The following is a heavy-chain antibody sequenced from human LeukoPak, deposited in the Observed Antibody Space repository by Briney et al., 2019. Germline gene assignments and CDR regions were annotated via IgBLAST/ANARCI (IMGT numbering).Heavy chain of an antibody. Sequence: GGSLRLSCAASGFTFSSYSMNWVRQAPGKGLEWVSYISSSSSTIYYADSVKGRFTIPRDNAKNSLYLQMNSLRAEDTAVYYCARDLLAVAGTGGQGTLVTVSS. CDR2: ISSSSSTI. V-gene: IGHV3-48*01. CDR1: GFTFSSYS. J-gene: IGHJ4*02. D-gene: IGHD6-19*01. CDR3: ARDLLAVAGT.